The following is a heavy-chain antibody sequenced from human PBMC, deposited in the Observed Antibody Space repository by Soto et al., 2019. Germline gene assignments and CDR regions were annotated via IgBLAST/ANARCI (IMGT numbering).Heavy chain of an antibody. Sequence: EVQLLESGGDLVQPGGSLRLSCAVSRFTFSSYGMNWVRQAPGKGLEWVSSISDDGDSTYYADSVKGRFTISRDNSKNTLYLQMNSLRAEDTAVYYCAKRSGYQEAAYLDYWGREPWSPSPQ. D-gene: IGHD5-12*01. J-gene: IGHJ4*02. V-gene: IGHV3-23*01. CDR2: ISDDGDST. CDR1: RFTFSSYG. CDR3: AKRSGYQEAAYLDY.